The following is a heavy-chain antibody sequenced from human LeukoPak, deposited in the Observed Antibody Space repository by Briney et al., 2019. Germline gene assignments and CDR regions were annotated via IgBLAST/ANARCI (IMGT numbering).Heavy chain of an antibody. J-gene: IGHJ4*02. D-gene: IGHD4-23*01. V-gene: IGHV4-39*01. CDR3: ARRYGGNSPFDY. Sequence: SETLSLTCTVSGGSISSSYYWGWIRQPPGRGLEWIGSIYYSGSTYYNPSLKSRVTISVDTSKNQFSLKLSSVTAADTAVYYCARRYGGNSPFDYWGQGTLVTVSS. CDR1: GGSISSSYY. CDR2: IYYSGST.